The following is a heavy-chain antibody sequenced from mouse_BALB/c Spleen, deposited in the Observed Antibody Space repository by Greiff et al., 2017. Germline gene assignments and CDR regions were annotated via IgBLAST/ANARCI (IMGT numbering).Heavy chain of an antibody. Sequence: VMLVESGAELVRPGSSVKISCKASGYAFSSYWMNWVKQRPGQGLEWIGQIYPGDGDTNYNGKFKGKATLTADKSSSTAYMQLSSLTSEDSAVYFCARWSYAMDYWGQGTSVTVSS. CDR2: IYPGDGDT. V-gene: IGHV1-80*01. J-gene: IGHJ4*01. CDR1: GYAFSSYW. CDR3: ARWSYAMDY.